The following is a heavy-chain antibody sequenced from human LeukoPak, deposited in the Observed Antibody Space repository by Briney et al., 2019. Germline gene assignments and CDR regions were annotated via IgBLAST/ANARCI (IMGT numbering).Heavy chain of an antibody. CDR1: GGSFSGYY. D-gene: IGHD1-14*01. V-gene: IGHV4-34*01. CDR3: ARAGRYNWNHDVGAYDY. CDR2: INHSGST. Sequence: SETLSLTCAVYGGSFSGYYWSWIRQPPGKGLEWIGEINHSGSTNYNPSLKSRVTISVDTSKNQFSLKLSSVTAADTAVYYCARAGRYNWNHDVGAYDYWGQGTLVTVSS. J-gene: IGHJ4*02.